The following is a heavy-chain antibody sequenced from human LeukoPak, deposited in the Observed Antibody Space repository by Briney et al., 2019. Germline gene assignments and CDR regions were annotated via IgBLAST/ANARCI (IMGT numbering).Heavy chain of an antibody. J-gene: IGHJ5*02. D-gene: IGHD3-9*01. CDR1: GFTFSSYA. V-gene: IGHV3-64D*06. CDR3: VKANCDILTGSPWVPSTGFDP. Sequence: GGSLRLSCSASGFTFSSYAMHWVRQAPGKGLEYVSAISSNGGSTYYADSVKGRFTISRDNSKNTLYLQMSSLRAEDTAVYYCVKANCDILTGSPWVPSTGFDPWGQGTLVTVSS. CDR2: ISSNGGST.